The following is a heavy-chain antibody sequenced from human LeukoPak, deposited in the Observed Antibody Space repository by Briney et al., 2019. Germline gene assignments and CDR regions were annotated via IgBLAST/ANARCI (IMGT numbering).Heavy chain of an antibody. D-gene: IGHD3-10*01. V-gene: IGHV3-15*01. CDR2: IKSKTDGATT. J-gene: IGHJ4*02. CDR3: TTDVRVLLWFGGPDY. CDR1: GFTFNDAW. Sequence: GSLRLSCAASGFTFNDAWMTLVRQAPGKGLEWGCRIKSKTDGATTDYAAPVKGRFTLSRDDSKNTFYLQMNSLKTEDTAVYYCTTDVRVLLWFGGPDYWGQGTLVTVSS.